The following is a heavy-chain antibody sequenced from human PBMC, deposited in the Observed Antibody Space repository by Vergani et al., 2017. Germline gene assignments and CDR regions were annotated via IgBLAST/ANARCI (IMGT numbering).Heavy chain of an antibody. Sequence: QVHLVQSGAEVKKPGSSVKVSCKASGGTFSSYAINWVRQAPGQGLEWMGGITPFFNTANYAQKFQGRVTITADESTTTVYMGLISLRSEETAMYYCAIDPSVERVDTSPGNYWGQGTLVTVSS. CDR2: ITPFFNTA. J-gene: IGHJ4*02. CDR1: GGTFSSYA. V-gene: IGHV1-69*01. D-gene: IGHD5-18*01. CDR3: AIDPSVERVDTSPGNY.